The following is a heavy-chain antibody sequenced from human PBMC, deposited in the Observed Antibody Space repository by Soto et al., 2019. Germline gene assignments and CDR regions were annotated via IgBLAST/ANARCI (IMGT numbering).Heavy chain of an antibody. CDR2: IIPIFGTA. CDR3: ASGQRSENIMDV. Sequence: RXSVKVSCKASGGTFSSYAISWVRQAPGQGLEWMGGIIPIFGTANYAQKFQGRVTITADKSTSTAYMELSSLRSEDTAVYYCASGQRSENIMDVWGQGTTVPASS. J-gene: IGHJ6*02. V-gene: IGHV1-69*06. CDR1: GGTFSSYA. D-gene: IGHD6-25*01.